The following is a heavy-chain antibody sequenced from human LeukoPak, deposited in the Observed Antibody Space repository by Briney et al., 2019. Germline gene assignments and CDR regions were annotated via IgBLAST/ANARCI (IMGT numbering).Heavy chain of an antibody. V-gene: IGHV1-18*01. D-gene: IGHD2-2*01. CDR1: GYTFTSYG. CDR3: ARGMNQLPPTVIDP. CDR2: ISAYNGNT. Sequence: ASVKVSCKASGYTFTSYGTSWVRQAPGQGLEWMGWISAYNGNTNYAQKLQGRVTMTTDTSTSTAYMELRSLRSDDTAVYYCARGMNQLPPTVIDPWGQGTLVTVSS. J-gene: IGHJ5*02.